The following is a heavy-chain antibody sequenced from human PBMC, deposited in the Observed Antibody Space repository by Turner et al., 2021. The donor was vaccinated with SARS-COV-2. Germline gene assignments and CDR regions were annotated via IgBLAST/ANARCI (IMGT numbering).Heavy chain of an antibody. D-gene: IGHD2-21*02. Sequence: QVQLVESGGGVVQPGMPLRLSCAASGFTFSSYGMHWVRQAPGKGLEWVAVISYDESNKYYTDSVKGRFTISRDNSKNTLYLQMNSLRAEDTAVYYCAKEGTFGEVTGFDYWGQGTLVTVSS. CDR3: AKEGTFGEVTGFDY. CDR1: GFTFSSYG. CDR2: ISYDESNK. V-gene: IGHV3-30*18. J-gene: IGHJ4*02.